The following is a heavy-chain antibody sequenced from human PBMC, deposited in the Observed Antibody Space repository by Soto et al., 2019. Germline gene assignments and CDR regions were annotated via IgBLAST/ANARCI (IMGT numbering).Heavy chain of an antibody. J-gene: IGHJ4*02. V-gene: IGHV1-24*01. CDR2: FDPEDGET. Sequence: ASVKVSCKVSGYTLTELSMHWVRQAPGKGLEWIGCFDPEDGETIYAQKFQGRVTMTEDTSTDTAYMELSSLRSEDTAVYYCATSVRVRYYYDSSGPFDYWGQGTLVTVSS. CDR1: GYTLTELS. CDR3: ATSVRVRYYYDSSGPFDY. D-gene: IGHD3-22*01.